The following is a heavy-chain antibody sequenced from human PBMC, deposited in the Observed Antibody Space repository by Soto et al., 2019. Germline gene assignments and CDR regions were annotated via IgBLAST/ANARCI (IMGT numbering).Heavy chain of an antibody. D-gene: IGHD1-26*01. CDR3: TREDILGARSFDY. CDR2: ISSGSKTI. V-gene: IGHV3-48*02. Sequence: GGSLRLSCAASGFTFSSYSVNWVRQAPGKGLEWISYISSGSKTIYYADSVKGRFTVSRDNAKNSQYLQMNSLRDEDTAVYYCTREDILGARSFDYWGQGTLVTVSS. J-gene: IGHJ4*02. CDR1: GFTFSSYS.